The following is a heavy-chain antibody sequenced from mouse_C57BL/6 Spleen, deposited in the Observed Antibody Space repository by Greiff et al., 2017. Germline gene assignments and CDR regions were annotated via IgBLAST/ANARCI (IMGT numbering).Heavy chain of an antibody. Sequence: EVQLVESGPGLVKPSQSLSLTCSVTGYSITSGYYWNWIRQFPGNKLEWMGYISYDGSNNYNPSLKNRISITRDTSKNQFFLKLNSVTTEDTATYYCAREDYGNRFDYWGQGTTLTVSS. CDR2: ISYDGSN. D-gene: IGHD2-1*01. V-gene: IGHV3-6*01. CDR3: AREDYGNRFDY. CDR1: GYSITSGYY. J-gene: IGHJ2*01.